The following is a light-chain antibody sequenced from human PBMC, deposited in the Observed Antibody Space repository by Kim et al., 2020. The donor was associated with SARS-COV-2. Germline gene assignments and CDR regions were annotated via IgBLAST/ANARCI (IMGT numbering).Light chain of an antibody. CDR3: LQSIQLPLT. J-gene: IGKJ4*01. CDR1: QSLQYNDVKTS. V-gene: IGKV2D-29*01. CDR2: EGS. Sequence: PASISCTCSQSLQYNDVKTSLYCDLQKPGQPPQLLIYEGSIRFSGVPDRFSGSGSGTVFTLKISRVEAEDVGVYYCLQSIQLPLTFGGGTKVDIK.